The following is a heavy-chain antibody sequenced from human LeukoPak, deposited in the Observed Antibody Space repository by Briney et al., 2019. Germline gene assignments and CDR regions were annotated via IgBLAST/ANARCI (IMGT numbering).Heavy chain of an antibody. J-gene: IGHJ4*02. V-gene: IGHV3-23*01. CDR2: ISGSGGST. D-gene: IGHD2-2*01. Sequence: GGSLRLSCAASGFTFSDYAMSWVRQAPGKGLEWVSAISGSGGSTYYADSVKGRFTISRDNSKNTLYLQMNSLRAEDTAVYYCATVFSSSNEFFDYWGREPWSPSPQ. CDR3: ATVFSSSNEFFDY. CDR1: GFTFSDYA.